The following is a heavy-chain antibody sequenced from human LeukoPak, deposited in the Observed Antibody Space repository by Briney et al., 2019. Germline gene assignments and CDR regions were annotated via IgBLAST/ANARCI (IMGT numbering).Heavy chain of an antibody. CDR3: ATPTYYYGSGSYYNPLDY. J-gene: IGHJ4*02. CDR2: ISYDGSNK. V-gene: IGHV3-30*03. D-gene: IGHD3-10*01. CDR1: GFTFSSYG. Sequence: GGSLRLSCAASGFTFSSYGMNWVRQAPGKGLEWVAVISYDGSNKYYADSVKGRFTISRDNSKNTLYLQMNSLRAEDTAVYYCATPTYYYGSGSYYNPLDYWGQGTLVTVSS.